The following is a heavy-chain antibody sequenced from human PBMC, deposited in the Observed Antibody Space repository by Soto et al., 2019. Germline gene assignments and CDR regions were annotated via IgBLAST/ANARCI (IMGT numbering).Heavy chain of an antibody. CDR1: GGSICSGGYY. J-gene: IGHJ5*02. CDR2: IYYSGST. D-gene: IGHD5-12*01. V-gene: IGHV4-31*03. CDR3: ASCWSGYASSSTLEDNWFDP. Sequence: SETLSLTCTVSGGSICSGGYYWSWIRQHPGKGLEWIGYIYYSGSTYYNPSLKSRVTISVDTSKNQFSLKLSSVTAADTAVYYCASCWSGYASSSTLEDNWFDPWGQGTLVTVSS.